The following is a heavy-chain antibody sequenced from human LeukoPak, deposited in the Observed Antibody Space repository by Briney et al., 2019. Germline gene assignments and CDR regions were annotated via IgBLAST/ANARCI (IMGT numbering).Heavy chain of an antibody. CDR1: GYSISSGYY. D-gene: IGHD1-26*01. J-gene: IGHJ4*02. CDR2: IYHSGST. CDR3: AGGDLGGDYFDY. Sequence: SETLSLTCTVSGYSISSGYYWGWIRQPPGKGLEWIGSIYHSGSTYYNPSLKSRVTISVDTSKNQFSLKLSSVTAADTAVYYCAGGDLGGDYFDYWGQGTLVTVSS. V-gene: IGHV4-38-2*02.